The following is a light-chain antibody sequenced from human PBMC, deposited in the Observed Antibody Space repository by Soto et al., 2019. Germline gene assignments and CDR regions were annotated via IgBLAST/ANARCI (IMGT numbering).Light chain of an antibody. Sequence: DIQMTQSPPSMSASVGDRVTITCRASQDISSWLAWYQQKPGKAPELLIYAASTLQSGVQPRFSGRGSGTHFALTISGLQTEDFATYYCQQSNSFPFTFGQGTRLEIK. CDR3: QQSNSFPFT. V-gene: IGKV1-12*02. CDR1: QDISSW. J-gene: IGKJ5*01. CDR2: AAS.